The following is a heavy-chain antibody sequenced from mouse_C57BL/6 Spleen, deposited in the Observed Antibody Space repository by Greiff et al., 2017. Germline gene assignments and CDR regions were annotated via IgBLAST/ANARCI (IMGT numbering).Heavy chain of an antibody. Sequence: VQLQQSGAELVRPGASVKLSCTASGFNIKDDYMHWVKQRPEQGLEWIGCIDPGNGDTEYAAKFQGKATITADTSSNTAYLQLSSLTSEDTAVYYCTTGLDYYGSREVWGTGTTVTVSS. D-gene: IGHD1-1*01. CDR1: GFNIKDDY. V-gene: IGHV14-4*01. CDR3: TTGLDYYGSREV. CDR2: IDPGNGDT. J-gene: IGHJ1*03.